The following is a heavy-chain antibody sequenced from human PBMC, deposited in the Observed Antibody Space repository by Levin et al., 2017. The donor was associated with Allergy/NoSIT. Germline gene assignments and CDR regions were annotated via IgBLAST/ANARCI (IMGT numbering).Heavy chain of an antibody. Sequence: GGSLRLSCAASGFTFSSYAMSWVRQAPGKGLEWVSAISGSGGSTYYADSVKGRFTISRDNSKNTLYLQMNSLRAEDTAVYYCAKDQGVKILWVRAMDYWGQGTLVTVSS. CDR2: ISGSGGST. CDR3: AKDQGVKILWVRAMDY. V-gene: IGHV3-23*01. J-gene: IGHJ4*02. D-gene: IGHD3-10*01. CDR1: GFTFSSYA.